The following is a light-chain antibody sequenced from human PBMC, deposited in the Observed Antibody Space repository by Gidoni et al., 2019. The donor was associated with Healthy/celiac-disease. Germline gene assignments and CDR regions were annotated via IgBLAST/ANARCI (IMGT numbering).Light chain of an antibody. J-gene: IGKJ3*01. CDR1: QCVSSSY. Sequence: EIVLTQSPATLSLSPGERATLSCGASQCVSSSYLAWYQQKPGLAPRLLIYDASSRATGIPDRFSGSGSGTDFTLTISRLEPEDFAVYYCQQYGSSPTFGPGTKVDIK. CDR2: DAS. V-gene: IGKV3D-20*01. CDR3: QQYGSSPT.